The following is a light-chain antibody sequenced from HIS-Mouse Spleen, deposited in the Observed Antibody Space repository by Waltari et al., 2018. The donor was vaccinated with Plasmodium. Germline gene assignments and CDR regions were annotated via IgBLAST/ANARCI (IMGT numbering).Light chain of an antibody. J-gene: IGKJ4*01. CDR3: QQRSNWPPG. CDR1: QSVSSY. CDR2: DAS. Sequence: EIVLTQSPATLSLSPGERATLSCRASQSVSSYLAWYQQKPGQAPRLLIYDASNRATGIPARLSGSGSGTDFTLTISSLEPEDFAVYYCQQRSNWPPGFGGGTKVEIK. V-gene: IGKV3-11*01.